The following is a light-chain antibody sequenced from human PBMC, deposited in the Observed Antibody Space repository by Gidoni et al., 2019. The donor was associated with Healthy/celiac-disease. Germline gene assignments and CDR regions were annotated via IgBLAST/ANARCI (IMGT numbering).Light chain of an antibody. Sequence: QSVLTQPPSASGTPGQRVTISCSGSSSNIGSNYVYWYQQLPGTAPKLLIYRNNQRPSGVPDRFSGSKSGTSASLAISGLRSEDEADYYCAAWDDSLSGLNWVFGGGTKLTXL. CDR3: AAWDDSLSGLNWV. CDR2: RNN. V-gene: IGLV1-47*01. CDR1: SSNIGSNY. J-gene: IGLJ3*02.